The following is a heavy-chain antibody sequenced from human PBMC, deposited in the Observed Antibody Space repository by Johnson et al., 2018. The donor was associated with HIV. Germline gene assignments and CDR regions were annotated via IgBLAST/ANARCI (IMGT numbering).Heavy chain of an antibody. CDR1: GFTFSNAW. CDR3: AGWSSRADAFDI. CDR2: INWNGGST. Sequence: VLLVESGGGLVKPGGSLRLSCAASGFTFSNAWMSWVRQAPGKGLEWVSGINWNGGSTGYADSVKGRFTIPRDNAKNSLYLQMNSLRAEATALYYCAGWSSRADAFDIWGQGTMVTVYS. J-gene: IGHJ3*02. D-gene: IGHD1-26*01. V-gene: IGHV3-20*04.